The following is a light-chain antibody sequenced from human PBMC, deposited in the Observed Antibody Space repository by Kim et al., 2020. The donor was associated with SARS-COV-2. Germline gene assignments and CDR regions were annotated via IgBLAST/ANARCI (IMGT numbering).Light chain of an antibody. CDR1: QGITKY. V-gene: IGKV1-27*01. Sequence: DIQMTQSPSSLSASVGDRVTITCRASQGITKYLAWYQQKPGQVPKLLIYSASTLQSGVPSRFSGSGSGADFTLTISGLQPEDVATYHCQNYFTVPYTFGQGTKLEIK. CDR2: SAS. CDR3: QNYFTVPYT. J-gene: IGKJ2*01.